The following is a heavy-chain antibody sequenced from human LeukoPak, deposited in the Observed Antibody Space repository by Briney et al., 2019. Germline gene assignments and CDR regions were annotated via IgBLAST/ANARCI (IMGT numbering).Heavy chain of an antibody. Sequence: GGSLRLSCAASGFTFGSYWMSWVRQAPGKGLEWVANIKEDGSEHYYVGSVKGRFTTSRDNAKDSLFLQMNNLRAGDTAVYFCARGSGTFYLDFWGQGSLVTVSS. CDR3: ARGSGTFYLDF. CDR2: IKEDGSEH. J-gene: IGHJ4*02. V-gene: IGHV3-7*01. D-gene: IGHD3-10*01. CDR1: GFTFGSYW.